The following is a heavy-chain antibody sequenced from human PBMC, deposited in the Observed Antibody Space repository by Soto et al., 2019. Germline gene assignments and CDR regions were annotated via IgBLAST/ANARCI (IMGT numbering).Heavy chain of an antibody. Sequence: PSETLSLTCAVSGGSISSGGYSWSWIRQPPGKGLEWIGYIYHSGSTYYNPSLKSRVTISVDRSKNQFSLKLSSVTAADTAVYYCASLWFGGSQHYYFDYWGQGTRGTVS. V-gene: IGHV4-30-2*01. CDR3: ASLWFGGSQHYYFDY. D-gene: IGHD3-16*01. CDR2: IYHSGST. CDR1: GGSISSGGYS. J-gene: IGHJ4*02.